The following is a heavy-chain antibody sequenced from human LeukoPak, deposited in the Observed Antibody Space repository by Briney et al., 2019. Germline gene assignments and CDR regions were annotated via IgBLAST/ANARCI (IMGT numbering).Heavy chain of an antibody. J-gene: IGHJ5*02. Sequence: PSETLSLTCTVSGGSISSYHWSWIRQPPGKVLEWIGYIYYSGSTNYNPSLKSRVTISVDTSKNQFSLKLSSVTAADTAVYYCARTLADRDYYDSSGYYVWFDPWGQGTLVTVSS. CDR3: ARTLADRDYYDSSGYYVWFDP. V-gene: IGHV4-59*01. CDR1: GGSISSYH. CDR2: IYYSGST. D-gene: IGHD3-22*01.